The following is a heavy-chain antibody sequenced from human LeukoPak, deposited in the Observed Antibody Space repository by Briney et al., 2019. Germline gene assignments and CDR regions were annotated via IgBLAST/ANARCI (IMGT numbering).Heavy chain of an antibody. CDR1: GGSISSGSYY. CDR2: IYHSGST. Sequence: SETLSLTCTVSGGSISSGSYYWGWIRQPPGKGLEWMGSIYHSGSTYYNPSLKSRVTRSVDTSKNQFSLRLSSVTAADTAVYYCARGYSYGYSAGAAWGQGTLVTVSS. D-gene: IGHD5-18*01. J-gene: IGHJ5*02. CDR3: ARGYSYGYSAGAA. V-gene: IGHV4-39*07.